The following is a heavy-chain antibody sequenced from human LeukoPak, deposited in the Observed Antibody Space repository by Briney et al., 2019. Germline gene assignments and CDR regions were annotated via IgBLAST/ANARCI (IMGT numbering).Heavy chain of an antibody. Sequence: SETLSLTCTVSGGSISSSSYYWGWIRQPPGKGLEWIGSIYYSGSTYYNPSLKSRVTISVDTSKNQFSLKLSSVTAADTAVYYCARHSILRRRIVPAARVAHPNFDYWGQGTLVTVSS. D-gene: IGHD2-2*01. V-gene: IGHV4-39*01. CDR2: IYYSGST. CDR1: GGSISSSSYY. CDR3: ARHSILRRRIVPAARVAHPNFDY. J-gene: IGHJ4*02.